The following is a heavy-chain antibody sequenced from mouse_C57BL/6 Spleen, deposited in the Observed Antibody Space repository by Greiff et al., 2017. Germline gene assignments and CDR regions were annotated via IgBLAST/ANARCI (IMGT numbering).Heavy chain of an antibody. Sequence: VQLQQSGPVLVKPGASVKMSCKASGYTFTDYYMNWVKQSHGKSLEWIGVINPYNGGTSYNQKFKGKATLTVDKSSSTAYMELNSLTSEDSAVYYCASATNYAMDYWGQGTSVTVSS. D-gene: IGHD1-1*01. CDR3: ASATNYAMDY. J-gene: IGHJ4*01. V-gene: IGHV1-19*01. CDR1: GYTFTDYY. CDR2: INPYNGGT.